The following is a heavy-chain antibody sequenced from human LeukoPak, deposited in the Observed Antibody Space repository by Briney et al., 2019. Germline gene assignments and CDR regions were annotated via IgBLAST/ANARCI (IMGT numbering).Heavy chain of an antibody. CDR3: ARPSLGGYSYGYSY. D-gene: IGHD5-18*01. Sequence: ASVKVSCKASGGTFSSHAISWVRQAPGQGLEWMGGIIPIFGTANYAQKFQGRVTITTDESTSTAYMELSSLRSEDTAVYHCARPSLGGYSYGYSYWGQGTLVTVSS. V-gene: IGHV1-69*05. CDR2: IIPIFGTA. CDR1: GGTFSSHA. J-gene: IGHJ4*02.